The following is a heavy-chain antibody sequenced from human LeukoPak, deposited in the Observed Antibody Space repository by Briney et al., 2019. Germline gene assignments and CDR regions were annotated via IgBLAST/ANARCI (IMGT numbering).Heavy chain of an antibody. Sequence: GGSLRLSCAAPGFTFSDHYMDWVRQAPGKGLEWVGRCRNKANSYTTEYAASVEGRFTISRDDSENSLYLQMNSLKAEDTAVYYCAGEAGSYGPVVYWGQGTLVTVSS. D-gene: IGHD3-10*01. J-gene: IGHJ4*02. CDR2: CRNKANSYTT. V-gene: IGHV3-72*01. CDR1: GFTFSDHY. CDR3: AGEAGSYGPVVY.